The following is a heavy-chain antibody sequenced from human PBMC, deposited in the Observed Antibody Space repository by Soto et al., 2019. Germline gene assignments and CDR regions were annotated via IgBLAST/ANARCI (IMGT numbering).Heavy chain of an antibody. V-gene: IGHV3-23*01. CDR3: AKTGSFYYFDH. CDR1: GFTFGSDA. Sequence: LRLSCAASGFTFGSDAMTWVRQAPGEGLEWVSTITGSGGSTYYADSVKGRFTISRDTSKNTLYLQVNSLRAEDTAVYYCAKTGSFYYFDHWGQGTLVTVSS. D-gene: IGHD1-26*01. J-gene: IGHJ4*02. CDR2: ITGSGGST.